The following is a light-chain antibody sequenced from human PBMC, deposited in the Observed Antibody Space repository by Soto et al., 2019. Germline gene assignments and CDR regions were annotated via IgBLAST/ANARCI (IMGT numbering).Light chain of an antibody. J-gene: IGKJ1*01. CDR1: QTVSSSY. CDR2: GAS. V-gene: IGKV3-20*01. Sequence: ETVLTQSPGTLSLSPAERATLSCRASQTVSSSYLAWYQQKPGQAPRLLIYGASSRATGIPDRFSGSGSGTDFTLTISRLEPEDFAVYYCQQYCQQYGSSPPSWTFGQGTRVEIK. CDR3: QQYCQQYGSSPPSWT.